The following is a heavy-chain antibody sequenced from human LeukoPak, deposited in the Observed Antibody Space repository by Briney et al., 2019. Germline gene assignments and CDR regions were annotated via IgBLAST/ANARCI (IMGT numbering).Heavy chain of an antibody. CDR2: ISYDGSIK. CDR3: ARDAY. CDR1: GFTFSSYA. J-gene: IGHJ4*02. Sequence: PGGSLRLSCAASGFTFSSYAMSWVRQAPGKGLEWVAVISYDGSIKYYADSVKGRFTISRDNSKNTLYLQMNSLRAEDTAVYYCARDAYWGQGTLVTVSS. V-gene: IGHV3-30*03.